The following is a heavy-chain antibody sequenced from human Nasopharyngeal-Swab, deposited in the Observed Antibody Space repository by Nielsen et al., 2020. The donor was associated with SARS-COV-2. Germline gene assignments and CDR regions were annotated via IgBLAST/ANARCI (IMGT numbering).Heavy chain of an antibody. Sequence: ASGKVACKASGYTFTSYDINWVRKATGEGLEWMGWMNPNSGNTGYAQKFQGRVTMTRNTSISTAYMELSSLRSEDTAVYYCARGRGGWFGELFDYWGQGTLVTVSS. V-gene: IGHV1-8*01. D-gene: IGHD3-10*01. CDR1: GYTFTSYD. CDR2: MNPNSGNT. J-gene: IGHJ4*02. CDR3: ARGRGGWFGELFDY.